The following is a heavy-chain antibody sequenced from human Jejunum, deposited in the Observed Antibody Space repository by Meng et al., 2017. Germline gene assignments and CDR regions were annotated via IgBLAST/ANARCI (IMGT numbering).Heavy chain of an antibody. V-gene: IGHV3-30*04. D-gene: IGHD2/OR15-2a*01. J-gene: IGHJ4*02. Sequence: GGSLRLSCEASGFTFSSFTVHWVRQAPGKGLDYMALISYDGSNKHYADSVKGRFTVSRDNSKNMVYLQMNSLRTEDTAVYYCASSTKAFDNSNYHSYVEYWGQGTLVTVSS. CDR3: ASSTKAFDNSNYHSYVEY. CDR1: GFTFSSFT. CDR2: ISYDGSNK.